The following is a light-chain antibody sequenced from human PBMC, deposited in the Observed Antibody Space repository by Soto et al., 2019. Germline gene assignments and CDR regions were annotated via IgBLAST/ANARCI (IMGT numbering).Light chain of an antibody. V-gene: IGKV1D-16*01. CDR3: QQYNSYSRT. CDR1: QGISSW. Sequence: DIQMTQSPSSVSASVGDRVTITCRASQGISSWLAWYQQKPGKAPKLLIYAAFFLQSGVPSRFSGSASGTEFTLTISSLQPDDFATYYCQQYNSYSRTFGQGTKVDIK. J-gene: IGKJ1*01. CDR2: AAF.